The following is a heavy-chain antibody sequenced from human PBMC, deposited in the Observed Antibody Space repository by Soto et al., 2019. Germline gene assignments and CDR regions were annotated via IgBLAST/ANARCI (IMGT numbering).Heavy chain of an antibody. Sequence: PSETLSLTCAVSSGSISSSNWWSWVRQPPGKGLEWIGEIYHSGSTNYNPSLKSRVTISVDKSKNQFSLKLSSVTAADTAVYYCAREVVVPAAISSGSYYYMDVWGKGTTVTVSS. CDR1: SGSISSSNW. CDR3: AREVVVPAAISSGSYYYMDV. J-gene: IGHJ6*03. CDR2: IYHSGST. V-gene: IGHV4-4*02. D-gene: IGHD2-2*01.